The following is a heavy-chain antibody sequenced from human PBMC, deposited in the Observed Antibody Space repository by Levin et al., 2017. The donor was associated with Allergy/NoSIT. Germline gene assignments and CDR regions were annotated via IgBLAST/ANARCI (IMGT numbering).Heavy chain of an antibody. D-gene: IGHD3-10*01. Sequence: LSLTCAASGFTFSSYAMHWVRQAPGKGLEWVAVISYDGNSDYYADSVRGRFTISRDNSKNTLYVQMSSLRAEDTAVYYCARDGPYYGSGSYPYYFDCWGQGTLVTVSS. CDR2: ISYDGNSD. CDR3: ARDGPYYGSGSYPYYFDC. CDR1: GFTFSSYA. J-gene: IGHJ4*02. V-gene: IGHV3-30-3*01.